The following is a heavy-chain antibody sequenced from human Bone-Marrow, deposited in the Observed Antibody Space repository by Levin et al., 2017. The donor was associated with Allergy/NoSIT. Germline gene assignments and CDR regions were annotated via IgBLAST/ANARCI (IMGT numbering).Heavy chain of an antibody. D-gene: IGHD3-10*01. Sequence: PSETLSLTCAVSGFSVNSNVWWTWVRQPPGKGLEWIGRVSHSGITNYNPSLKSRVTMSVDKSKNQFSLRLTSLTAADTAVYYCARVPYGSGTETLDYWGQGILVIVSS. J-gene: IGHJ4*02. V-gene: IGHV4-4*02. CDR1: GFSVNSNVW. CDR3: ARVPYGSGTETLDY. CDR2: VSHSGIT.